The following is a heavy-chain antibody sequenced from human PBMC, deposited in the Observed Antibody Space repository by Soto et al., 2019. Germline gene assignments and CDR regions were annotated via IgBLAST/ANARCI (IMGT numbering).Heavy chain of an antibody. CDR3: ATTFSKDYYYYGMDV. CDR2: IYYSGST. CDR1: GGSISSYY. D-gene: IGHD3-16*01. V-gene: IGHV4-59*01. J-gene: IGHJ6*02. Sequence: NPSETLSLTCTVSGGSISSYYWSWIRQPPGKGLEWIGYIYYSGSTNYNPSLKSRVTISVDTSKNQFSLKLSSVTAADTAVYYCATTFSKDYYYYGMDVWGQGTTGTGSS.